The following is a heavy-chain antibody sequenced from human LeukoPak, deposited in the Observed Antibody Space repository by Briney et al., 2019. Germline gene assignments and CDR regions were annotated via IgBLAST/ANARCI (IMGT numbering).Heavy chain of an antibody. V-gene: IGHV1-8*01. D-gene: IGHD6-13*01. Sequence: ASVKVSCKASGYSLSSHDINWLRQATGQGLEWMGWMNPNSGNTGYAQKFQDRVTMTRNTSISTAYLELSSLGSEDTAMYYCASALKRGSAGTLIDHWGQGTLVTVSS. J-gene: IGHJ4*02. CDR1: GYSLSSHD. CDR2: MNPNSGNT. CDR3: ASALKRGSAGTLIDH.